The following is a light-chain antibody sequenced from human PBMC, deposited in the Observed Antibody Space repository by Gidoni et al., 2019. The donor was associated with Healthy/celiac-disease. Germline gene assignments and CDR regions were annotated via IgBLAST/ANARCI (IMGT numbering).Light chain of an antibody. Sequence: EIVLTQSPGTLSLSPGERATLSCRASQSVSSSYLAWYQQKPGQAPRLLIYGASSRATGIPDRFSGSGSGTDFTLTISRLEPEDFAVYYCQHWELTFGGGTKVEIK. CDR3: QHWELT. V-gene: IGKV3-20*01. CDR1: QSVSSSY. J-gene: IGKJ4*01. CDR2: GAS.